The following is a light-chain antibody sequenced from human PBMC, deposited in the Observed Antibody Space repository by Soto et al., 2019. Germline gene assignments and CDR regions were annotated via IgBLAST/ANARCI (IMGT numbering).Light chain of an antibody. Sequence: EIVLTQSPATLSLSPGERATLACRASQSVSSYLAWYQQKPGQAPMLLIYDASNRATGIPARFSGSGSGTDFTLTIRSLEPEDFSVYYCQQRSNWPPYTFGQGTKLDIK. CDR1: QSVSSY. CDR2: DAS. CDR3: QQRSNWPPYT. J-gene: IGKJ2*01. V-gene: IGKV3-11*01.